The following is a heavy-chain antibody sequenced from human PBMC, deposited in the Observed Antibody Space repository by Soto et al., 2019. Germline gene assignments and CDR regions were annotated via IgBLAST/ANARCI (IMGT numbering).Heavy chain of an antibody. CDR3: AGGIAARPLGY. CDR2: IYHSGST. V-gene: IGHV4-30-2*01. CDR1: GGSISSGGYS. D-gene: IGHD6-6*01. J-gene: IGHJ4*02. Sequence: QLQLQESGSGLVKPSQTLSLTCAVSGGSISSGGYSWSWIRQPPGKGLEWIGYIYHSGSTYYNPSVTSRVTIPVDPSKNQFSLKLSSVTAADTAVYYCAGGIAARPLGYWGQGTLVTVSS.